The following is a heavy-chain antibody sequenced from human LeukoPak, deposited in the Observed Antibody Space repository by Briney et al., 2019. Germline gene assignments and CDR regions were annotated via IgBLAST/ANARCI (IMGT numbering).Heavy chain of an antibody. J-gene: IGHJ6*02. CDR2: ISGSGGST. CDR3: AKTYYDILTGSPLGYYYYYGMDV. Sequence: GGSLRLSCPASGFTFSSYAMSWVRQAPGKGLEWVSAISGSGGSTYYADSVKGRFTISRDNSKNTLYLQMNSLRAEDTAVYYCAKTYYDILTGSPLGYYYYYGMDVWGQGTTVTVSS. D-gene: IGHD3-9*01. V-gene: IGHV3-23*01. CDR1: GFTFSSYA.